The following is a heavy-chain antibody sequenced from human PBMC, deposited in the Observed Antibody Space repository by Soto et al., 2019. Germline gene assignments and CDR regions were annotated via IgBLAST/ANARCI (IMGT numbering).Heavy chain of an antibody. J-gene: IGHJ6*02. CDR3: ARHEVGAAAGAYGMDV. V-gene: IGHV5-10-1*03. Sequence: EVQLVQSGAEVKKPGESLRISCKGSGYSFTSYWISWVRQMPGKGLEWMGRIDPSDSYTNYSPSFQGHVTISADKSISTAYLQWSSLKASDTAMYYCARHEVGAAAGAYGMDVWGQGTTVTVSS. CDR2: IDPSDSYT. D-gene: IGHD6-13*01. CDR1: GYSFTSYW.